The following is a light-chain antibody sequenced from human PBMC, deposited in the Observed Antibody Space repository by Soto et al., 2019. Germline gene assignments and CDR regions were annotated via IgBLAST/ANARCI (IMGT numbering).Light chain of an antibody. CDR2: EVS. J-gene: IGLJ1*01. V-gene: IGLV2-23*02. CDR3: CSYAGSVDHYV. CDR1: RSDVGGYNL. Sequence: SALTQPASVSGSPGQSITISCTGTRSDVGGYNLVSWYQHHPRKAPKLVIYEVSERPSGVSYRFSGSKSGNTASLTISGLQAGDEADYYCCSYAGSVDHYVFGTGTKVT.